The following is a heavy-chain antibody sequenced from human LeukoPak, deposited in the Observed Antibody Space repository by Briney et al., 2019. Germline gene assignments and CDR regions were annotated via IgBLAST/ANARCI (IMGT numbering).Heavy chain of an antibody. CDR2: IKQDGSEK. Sequence: GGSLRLSCAASGFTFSSYWMSWVRQAPGKGLEWLANIKQDGSEKYYVDSVKGRFTISRDNAKNSLYLQMNSLRAEDTAVYYCAREEYQLLGYYYYMDVWGKGTTVTVSS. V-gene: IGHV3-7*01. CDR3: AREEYQLLGYYYYMDV. J-gene: IGHJ6*03. D-gene: IGHD2-2*01. CDR1: GFTFSSYW.